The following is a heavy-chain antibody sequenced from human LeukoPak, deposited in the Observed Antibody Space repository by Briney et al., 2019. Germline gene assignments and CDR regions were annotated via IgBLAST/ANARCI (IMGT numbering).Heavy chain of an antibody. CDR3: ARGSWWEPTSMFDY. D-gene: IGHD1-26*01. J-gene: IGHJ4*02. V-gene: IGHV4-4*07. CDR1: GGSISSYY. Sequence: SETLSLTCTVSGGSISSYYWSWIRQPAGKGLEWIGRIYTSGSTNYNPSLKSRVTMSVDTSKNQFSLKRSSVTAADTAVYYCARGSWWEPTSMFDYWGQGTLVTVSS. CDR2: IYTSGST.